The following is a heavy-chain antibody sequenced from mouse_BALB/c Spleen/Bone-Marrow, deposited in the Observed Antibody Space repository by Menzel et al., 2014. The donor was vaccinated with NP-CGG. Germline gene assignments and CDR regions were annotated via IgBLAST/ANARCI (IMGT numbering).Heavy chain of an antibody. CDR3: ARSPAYYGNYFDY. V-gene: IGHV5-6-3*01. Sequence: VQLKESGGGLVQPGGSLKLSCAASGFTFSSYGMSWVRQTPDKRLELVATINSNGGSTYYPDSVKGRFTISRDNAKNTLYLQMSSLKSEDTAMYYCARSPAYYGNYFDYWGQGTTLTVSS. J-gene: IGHJ2*01. D-gene: IGHD2-10*01. CDR2: INSNGGST. CDR1: GFTFSSYG.